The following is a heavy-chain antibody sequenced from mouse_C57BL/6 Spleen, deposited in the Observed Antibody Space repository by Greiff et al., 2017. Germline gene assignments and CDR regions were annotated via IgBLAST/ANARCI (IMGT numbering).Heavy chain of an antibody. Sequence: VKLQQPGAELVRPGSSVKLSCKASGYTFTSYWMHWVKQRPIQGLEWIGNIDPSDSETHYNQKFKDKATLTVDKSSSTAYMQLSSLTSEDSAVYYCARRDYSNFYAMDYWGQGTSVTVSS. CDR3: ARRDYSNFYAMDY. V-gene: IGHV1-52*01. D-gene: IGHD2-5*01. CDR1: GYTFTSYW. J-gene: IGHJ4*01. CDR2: IDPSDSET.